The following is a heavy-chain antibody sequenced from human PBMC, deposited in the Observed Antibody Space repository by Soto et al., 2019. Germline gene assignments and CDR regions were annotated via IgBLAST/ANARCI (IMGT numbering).Heavy chain of an antibody. J-gene: IGHJ4*02. CDR1: GGCFSGYY. D-gene: IGHD5-18*01. CDR3: AREDVGHSPYY. Sequence: SETLSLTCAVYGGCFSGYYWSWIRQPPGKGLEWIGEINHSGSTNYNPSLKSRVTISVYTSKHQFSLKLSSVPAPAPAVYYCAREDVGHSPYYWRQGTLVTVSS. CDR2: INHSGST. V-gene: IGHV4-34*01.